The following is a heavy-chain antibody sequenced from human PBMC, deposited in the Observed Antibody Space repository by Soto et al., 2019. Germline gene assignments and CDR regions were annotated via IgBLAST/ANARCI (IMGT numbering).Heavy chain of an antibody. CDR1: GFTFSSYA. J-gene: IGHJ4*02. D-gene: IGHD3-10*01. CDR2: ISGSGGST. CDR3: AKDYGSGSYYKPYYFDY. V-gene: IGHV3-23*01. Sequence: GGSLRLSCAASGFTFSSYAMSWVRQAPGKGLEWVSAISGSGGSTYYADSVKGRFTISRDNSKNTLYLQMNSLRAEDTAVYYCAKDYGSGSYYKPYYFDYWGQGTLVTVSS.